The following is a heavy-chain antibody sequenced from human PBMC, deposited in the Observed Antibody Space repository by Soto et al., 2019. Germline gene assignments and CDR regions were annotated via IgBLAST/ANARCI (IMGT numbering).Heavy chain of an antibody. J-gene: IGHJ5*02. CDR3: AATLGSRRGFDT. D-gene: IGHD6-13*01. Sequence: ASVKVSCKVSGYTLTELSMHGVRQAPGKGLEWMGGFDPEDGETIYAQKFQGRVTMTEDTSTDTAYMELSSLRSEDTAVYYCAATLGSRRGFDTWGQGTLVTVSS. CDR2: FDPEDGET. CDR1: GYTLTELS. V-gene: IGHV1-24*01.